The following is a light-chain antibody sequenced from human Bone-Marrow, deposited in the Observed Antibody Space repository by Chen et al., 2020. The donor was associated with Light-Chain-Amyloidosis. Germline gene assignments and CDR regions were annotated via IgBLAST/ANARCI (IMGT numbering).Light chain of an antibody. CDR1: NIGSTS. CDR3: QVCDRSSDRPA. CDR2: DDS. J-gene: IGLJ3*02. V-gene: IGLV3-21*02. Sequence: SYVLTQPSSVSVAPGQTATIACGGNNIGSTSVHWYQQTPGQAPLLVVYDDSDRPSGIPERLSGSNSGNTATLTISRVEAGDEADYYCQVCDRSSDRPAFGGGTKLTVL.